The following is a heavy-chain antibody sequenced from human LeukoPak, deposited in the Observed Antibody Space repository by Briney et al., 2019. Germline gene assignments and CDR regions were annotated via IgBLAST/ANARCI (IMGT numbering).Heavy chain of an antibody. CDR1: GFTFSSYS. J-gene: IGHJ4*02. Sequence: GGSLRLSCAASGFTFSSYSMNWVRQAPGKGLEWVSSISSSSSYIYYADSVKGRFTISRDNAKNSLYLQMNSLRSEDTAVYYCARGLPYYDSSGYIFGYWGQGTLVTVSS. CDR3: ARGLPYYDSSGYIFGY. D-gene: IGHD3-22*01. V-gene: IGHV3-21*01. CDR2: ISSSSSYI.